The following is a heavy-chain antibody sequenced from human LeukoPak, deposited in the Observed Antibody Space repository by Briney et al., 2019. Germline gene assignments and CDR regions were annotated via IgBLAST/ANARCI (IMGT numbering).Heavy chain of an antibody. J-gene: IGHJ4*02. CDR1: GGSISSSSYY. Sequence: SETLSLTCTVSGGSISSSSYYWGWIRQPPGKGLEWIGSIYYSGSTYYNSSLKSRVTISVDTSKNQFSLKLSSVTAADTAVYYCATQVATGPDYWGQGTLVTVSS. CDR3: ATQVATGPDY. D-gene: IGHD5-12*01. CDR2: IYYSGST. V-gene: IGHV4-39*01.